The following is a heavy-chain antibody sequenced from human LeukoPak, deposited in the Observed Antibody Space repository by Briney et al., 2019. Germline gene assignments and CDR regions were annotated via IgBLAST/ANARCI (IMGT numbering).Heavy chain of an antibody. CDR1: GFTFSSYW. CDR3: ARSLGYCSGGSCYSSYNYGMDV. D-gene: IGHD2-15*01. CDR2: INQDGSEK. Sequence: GGSLRLSCAASGFTFSSYWMSWVRQAPGKGLEWVANINQDGSEKYSVDSVKGRFTISRDNAKNSPFLQMKSLRTEDTAVYYCARSLGYCSGGSCYSSYNYGMDVWGQGTTVTVSS. V-gene: IGHV3-7*04. J-gene: IGHJ6*02.